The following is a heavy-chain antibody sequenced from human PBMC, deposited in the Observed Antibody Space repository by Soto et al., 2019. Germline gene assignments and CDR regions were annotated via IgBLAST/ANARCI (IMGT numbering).Heavy chain of an antibody. J-gene: IGHJ6*02. Sequence: SEILSITSALYGGSFSGYYWSWIRQPPGKGLEWIGEINHSGSTNYNPSLKSRVTISVDTSKNQFSLKLSSVTAADTAVYYCARVGFNWNDDYYGMDVWGQGTTVT. CDR1: GGSFSGYY. CDR2: INHSGST. CDR3: ARVGFNWNDDYYGMDV. V-gene: IGHV4-34*01. D-gene: IGHD1-20*01.